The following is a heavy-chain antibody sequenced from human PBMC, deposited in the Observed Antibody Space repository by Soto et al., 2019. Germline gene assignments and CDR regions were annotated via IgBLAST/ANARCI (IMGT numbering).Heavy chain of an antibody. J-gene: IGHJ4*02. CDR1: GYSFTNYG. V-gene: IGHV1-18*01. D-gene: IGHD6-25*01. CDR3: ARDWSYPSGGIDY. CDR2: ISPYSGNT. Sequence: QVQLVQSGDEVKKPGASVKVSCKTSGYSFTNYGISWVRQAPGQGLECMGWISPYSGNTNHAQKFQGRVTLTTDTSTMTAYMELRSLTSDDTAVYYCARDWSYPSGGIDYWGQGTLVTVSS.